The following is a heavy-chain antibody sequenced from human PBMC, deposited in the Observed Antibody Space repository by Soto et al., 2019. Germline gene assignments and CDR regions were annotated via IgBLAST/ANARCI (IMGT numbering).Heavy chain of an antibody. CDR3: SRSPEVGVRGAY. V-gene: IGHV3-21*01. D-gene: IGHD3-16*01. J-gene: IGHJ4*02. Sequence: GGSLRLSCEASGFIFSTYSMTWVRQAPGKGLEWVAAITVGSSHIYQPNSMKGRFTISRDDAKNSVYLQIDSLRDEDTALYYCSRSPEVGVRGAYWGQGTLVTVSS. CDR1: GFIFSTYS. CDR2: ITVGSSHI.